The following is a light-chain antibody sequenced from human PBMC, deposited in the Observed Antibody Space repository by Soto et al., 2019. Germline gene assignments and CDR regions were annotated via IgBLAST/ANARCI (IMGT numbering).Light chain of an antibody. V-gene: IGLV1-40*01. CDR2: GNS. J-gene: IGLJ3*02. CDR1: SSNIGAGYD. CDR3: QSYDSSLRGWV. Sequence: QSVLTQPPSVSGAPGQRVTISCTGSSSNIGAGYDVHWYQQLPGTAPKLLIYGNSNRPSGVPDRFSGSKSGTSASLAITGLRAEDEADYYCQSYDSSLRGWVFGGGTKLIVL.